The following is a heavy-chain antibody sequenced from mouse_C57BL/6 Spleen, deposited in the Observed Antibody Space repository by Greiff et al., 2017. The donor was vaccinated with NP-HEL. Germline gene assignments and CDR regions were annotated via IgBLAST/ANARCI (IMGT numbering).Heavy chain of an antibody. CDR3: VRDTGYSNYFDY. Sequence: EVQRVESGGGLVQPKGSLKLSCAASGFTFNTYAMHWVRQAPGKGLEWVARIRSKSSNYATYYADSVKDRFTISRDDSQSMLYLQMNILKTEDTAMYYCVRDTGYSNYFDYWGQGTTLTVSS. D-gene: IGHD2-5*01. CDR2: IRSKSSNYAT. V-gene: IGHV10-3*01. CDR1: GFTFNTYA. J-gene: IGHJ2*01.